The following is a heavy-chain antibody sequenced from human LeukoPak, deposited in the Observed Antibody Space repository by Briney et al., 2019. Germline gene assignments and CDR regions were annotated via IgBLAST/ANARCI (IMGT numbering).Heavy chain of an antibody. CDR2: ISSSSSYI. Sequence: PGGSLRLSCAASGFTFSSYSMNWVRQAPGKGLEWVSSISSSSSYIYYADSVKGRFTISRDNSKNTLYLQMNSLRAEDTAVYYCAKDMGGHYGSGSYSGLGGQGTLVTVSS. J-gene: IGHJ4*02. D-gene: IGHD3-10*01. CDR1: GFTFSSYS. CDR3: AKDMGGHYGSGSYSGL. V-gene: IGHV3-21*04.